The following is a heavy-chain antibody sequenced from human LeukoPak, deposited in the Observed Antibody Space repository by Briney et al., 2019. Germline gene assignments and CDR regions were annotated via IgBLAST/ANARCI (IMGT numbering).Heavy chain of an antibody. CDR2: ISSSGSTI. D-gene: IGHD6-19*01. J-gene: IGHJ1*01. Sequence: KAGGSLRLSCAASGFTFSDYYMSWIRQAPGKGLEWVSYISSSGSTIYYADSVKGRFTISRDNAKNSLYLQMNSLRAEDTAVYYRASNLSPHLAVAAKGYFQHWGQGTLVTVSS. CDR3: ASNLSPHLAVAAKGYFQH. V-gene: IGHV3-11*01. CDR1: GFTFSDYY.